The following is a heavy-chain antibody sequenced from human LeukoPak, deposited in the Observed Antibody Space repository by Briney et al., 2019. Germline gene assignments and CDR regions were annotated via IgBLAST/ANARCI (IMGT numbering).Heavy chain of an antibody. Sequence: PSETLSLTCTVSDGSISSYYWSWIRQPPGKGLEWIGYIYYSGSTNYNPSLKSRVTISVDTSKNQFSLKLSSVTAADTAVYYCARDDGSNSKSLDSWGQGTLVTVSS. CDR2: IYYSGST. CDR3: ARDDGSNSKSLDS. J-gene: IGHJ4*02. CDR1: DGSISSYY. V-gene: IGHV4-59*01. D-gene: IGHD4-23*01.